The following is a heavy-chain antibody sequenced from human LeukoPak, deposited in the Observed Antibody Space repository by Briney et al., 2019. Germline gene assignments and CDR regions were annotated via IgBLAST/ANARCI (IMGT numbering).Heavy chain of an antibody. CDR2: MNPNSGNT. V-gene: IGHV1-8*01. D-gene: IGHD3-3*01. CDR3: ARDRTYDFWSGYYTGENWFDP. J-gene: IGHJ5*02. Sequence: ASVKVSCKASGYTFTSYDINWVRQATGQGLEWMGWMNPNSGNTGYAQKFQGRATMTRNTSISTAYMELSSLRSEDTAVYYCARDRTYDFWSGYYTGENWFDPWGQGTLVTVSS. CDR1: GYTFTSYD.